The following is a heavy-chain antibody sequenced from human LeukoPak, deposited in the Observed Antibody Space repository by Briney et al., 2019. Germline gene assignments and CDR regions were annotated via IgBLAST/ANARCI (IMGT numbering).Heavy chain of an antibody. Sequence: GGSLSLSCKGSGYSFTSEWIGGVRHMAGKGLEWVGSVYPGDSETRYSPSFQGPCTISRGNAISPAHLQSGILEACDTAISYCARLVSASFASGGHTYDAYAIWGQGTMVTVS. CDR2: VYPGDSET. V-gene: IGHV5-51*01. D-gene: IGHD2-15*01. CDR3: ARLVSASFASGGHTYDAYAI. J-gene: IGHJ3*02. CDR1: GYSFTSEW.